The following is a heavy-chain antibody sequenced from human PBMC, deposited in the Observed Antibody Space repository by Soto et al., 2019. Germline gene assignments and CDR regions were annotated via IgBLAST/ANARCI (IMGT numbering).Heavy chain of an antibody. Sequence: ASVKVSCKASGYTFTGYYMHWVRQAPGQGLEWMGWINPNSGGTNYAQKFQGRVTMTRDTSISTAYMELSRLRSDDTAVYYCARVLGYYDSSGYLYYFDYWGQGTLVTVSS. CDR1: GYTFTGYY. V-gene: IGHV1-2*02. CDR2: INPNSGGT. J-gene: IGHJ4*02. D-gene: IGHD3-22*01. CDR3: ARVLGYYDSSGYLYYFDY.